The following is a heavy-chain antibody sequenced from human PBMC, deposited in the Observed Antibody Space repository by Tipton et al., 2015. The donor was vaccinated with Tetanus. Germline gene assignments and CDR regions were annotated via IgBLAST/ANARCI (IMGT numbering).Heavy chain of an antibody. J-gene: IGHJ5*02. Sequence: QLVQSGPEVKPSETLSLICTVSGGSISSYYWSWIRQSAAMGLEWIGYIYYTGNTYYNPSLKSRVTISVDSSKNQFSLKLTSLTAADTAVYYCARRLIQNWFDPWGQGTLVTVSS. CDR1: GGSISSYY. V-gene: IGHV4-59*06. CDR2: IYYTGNT. D-gene: IGHD2-8*01. CDR3: ARRLIQNWFDP.